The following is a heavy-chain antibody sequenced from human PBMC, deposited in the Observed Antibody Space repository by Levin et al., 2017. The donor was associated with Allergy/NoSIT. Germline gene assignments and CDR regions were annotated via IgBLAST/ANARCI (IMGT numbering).Heavy chain of an antibody. CDR2: IIPLLDVA. CDR1: GDTFNSYT. J-gene: IGHJ1*01. D-gene: IGHD3-9*01. Sequence: ASVKVSCKASGDTFNSYTVSWVRLSPEKGLEWMGRIIPLLDVANNAQKFQGRLKISVDRSTNTAYMELSSLRSEDTAIYYCAGEHDILMDNGPPPFLGYWGQGTLVTVSS. V-gene: IGHV1-69*02. CDR3: AGEHDILMDNGPPPFLGY.